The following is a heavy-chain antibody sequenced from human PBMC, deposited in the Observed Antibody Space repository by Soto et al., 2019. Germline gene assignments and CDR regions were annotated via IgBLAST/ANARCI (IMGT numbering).Heavy chain of an antibody. J-gene: IGHJ4*02. CDR3: ARDNGYSYGYTLDH. D-gene: IGHD5-18*01. CDR1: GGSISSYY. Sequence: SETLSLTCTVSGGSISSYYWSWIRQPPGKGLKWIGYIYYSGSTNYNPSLKSRVTISVDTSKNQFSLKLSSVTAADTAVYYCARDNGYSYGYTLDHWGQGTLVTVS. CDR2: IYYSGST. V-gene: IGHV4-59*12.